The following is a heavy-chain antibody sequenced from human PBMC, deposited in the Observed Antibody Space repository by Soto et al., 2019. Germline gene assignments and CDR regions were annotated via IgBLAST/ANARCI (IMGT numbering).Heavy chain of an antibody. D-gene: IGHD2-21*02. V-gene: IGHV1-69*13. J-gene: IGHJ4*02. Sequence: SVKVSCKASGGTFSSYAISWVRQAPGQGLEWMGGIIPIFGTANYAQKFQGRVTITADESTSTAYMELSSLRSEDTAVYYCARVEAYCGGDCYYYFDYWGQGTLVTVPQ. CDR2: IIPIFGTA. CDR1: GGTFSSYA. CDR3: ARVEAYCGGDCYYYFDY.